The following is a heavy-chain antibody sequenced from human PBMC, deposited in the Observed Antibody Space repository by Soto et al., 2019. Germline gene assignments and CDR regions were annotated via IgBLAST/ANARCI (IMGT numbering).Heavy chain of an antibody. D-gene: IGHD3-10*01. CDR1: GGSVSSGSYY. J-gene: IGHJ6*02. CDR2: IYYSGST. V-gene: IGHV4-61*01. CDR3: ARDTTLWFWELHNYGMDV. Sequence: QVQLQESGPGLVKPSETLSLTCTVSGGSVSSGSYYWSWIRQPPGKGLEWIGYIYYSGSTNYNPSLKSRVTISVDTSKHQFSLKLSSVTAADTAVYYCARDTTLWFWELHNYGMDVWGQGTTVTVSS.